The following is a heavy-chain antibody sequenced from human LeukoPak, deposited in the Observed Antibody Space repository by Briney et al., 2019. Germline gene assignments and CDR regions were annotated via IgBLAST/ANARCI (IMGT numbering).Heavy chain of an antibody. D-gene: IGHD6-6*01. CDR2: IKQDGSEK. CDR3: AKGTSSSSRGYFDY. Sequence: PGGSLRLSCAASGFTFSTYWMSWVRQAPGKGLEWVANIKQDGSEKYYVDSVKGRFTISRDNAKNTLYLQMNSLRAEDTAVYYCAKGTSSSSRGYFDYWGQGTLVTVSS. J-gene: IGHJ4*02. V-gene: IGHV3-7*03. CDR1: GFTFSTYW.